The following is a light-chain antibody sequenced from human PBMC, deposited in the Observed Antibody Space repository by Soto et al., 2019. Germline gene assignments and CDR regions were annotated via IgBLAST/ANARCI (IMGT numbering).Light chain of an antibody. V-gene: IGLV2-14*01. CDR2: EVS. CDR1: SSDVGGYNY. CDR3: SSYTSSSTYV. J-gene: IGLJ1*01. Sequence: QSALAQPASVSGSPGQSITISCTGTSSDVGGYNYVSWYQQHPGKAPKLMIYEVSNRPSGVSNRFSGSKSGNTASLTISGLQAEDEDDYYCSSYTSSSTYVFGTGTKVTLL.